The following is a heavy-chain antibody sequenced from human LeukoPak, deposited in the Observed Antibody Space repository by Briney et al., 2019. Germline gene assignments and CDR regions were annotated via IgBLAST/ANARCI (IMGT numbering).Heavy chain of an antibody. V-gene: IGHV4-59*01. CDR2: IYYSGST. Sequence: PRETLSHTRKVFCGSLSSYHWSWSRQHPGKRPGGIGYIYYSGSTNYNSSLKSRVTISVDTSKNQFSLKLSSVTAADTAVYYCAREVLYYYYMDVWGKGTTVTVSS. CDR3: AREVLYYYYMDV. CDR1: CGSLSSYH. J-gene: IGHJ6*03.